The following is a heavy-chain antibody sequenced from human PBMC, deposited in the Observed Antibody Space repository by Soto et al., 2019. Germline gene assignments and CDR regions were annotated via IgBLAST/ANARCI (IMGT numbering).Heavy chain of an antibody. CDR3: AKDQNVLRFLEWLTALDY. CDR1: GLTFSSHC. J-gene: IGHJ4*02. V-gene: IGHV3-30*18. Sequence: GGSLRLSCAACGLTFSSHCIHWVRQAPCKGLEWVAVISSDERNKYYGDSVKGRFTISRDNSKNTLYLHMNSLRIEDTAVYYCAKDQNVLRFLEWLTALDYWGQRTLVTVSS. D-gene: IGHD3-3*01. CDR2: ISSDERNK.